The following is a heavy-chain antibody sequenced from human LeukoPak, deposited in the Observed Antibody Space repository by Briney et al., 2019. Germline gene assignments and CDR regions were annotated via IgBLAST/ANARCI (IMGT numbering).Heavy chain of an antibody. D-gene: IGHD3-9*01. J-gene: IGHJ4*02. V-gene: IGHV3-23*01. CDR1: GFTFSIYG. CDR3: AKTLTNYYLYFDY. Sequence: PGGSLRLSCAASGFTFSIYGMSWVRQAPGKGLEWVSAISGSGGSTYYADSVKGRFTISRDNSKNTLSLQMNSLRAEDTAVYYCAKTLTNYYLYFDYWGQGTLVTVSS. CDR2: ISGSGGST.